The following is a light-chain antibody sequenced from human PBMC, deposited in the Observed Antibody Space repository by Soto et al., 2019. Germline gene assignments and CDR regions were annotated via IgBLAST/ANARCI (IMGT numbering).Light chain of an antibody. J-gene: IGLJ1*01. CDR3: QSYDSRLSAYV. Sequence: QSVLTQPPSVSGAPGQRVTISCTGSSSNIGAGYDVHWYLQLPGTAPKLLVYTNNNRPSGVPDRFSGSTSGTSASLAITGLQAEDEADYYCQSYDSRLSAYVFGTGTKLTAL. CDR1: SSNIGAGYD. V-gene: IGLV1-40*01. CDR2: TNN.